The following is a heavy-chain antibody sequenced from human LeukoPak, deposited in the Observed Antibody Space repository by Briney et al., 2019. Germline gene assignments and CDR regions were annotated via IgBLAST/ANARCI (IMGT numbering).Heavy chain of an antibody. CDR3: ARLRPGPDYFDY. CDR2: IYYSGST. V-gene: IGHV4-59*12. D-gene: IGHD1-1*01. J-gene: IGHJ4*02. Sequence: PSETLSLTCTVSGGSISSYYWSWIRQPPGKGLEWIGYIYYSGSTNYNPSLKSRVTISVDTSKNQFSLKLSSVTAADTAVYYCARLRPGPDYFDYWGQGTLVTVSS. CDR1: GGSISSYY.